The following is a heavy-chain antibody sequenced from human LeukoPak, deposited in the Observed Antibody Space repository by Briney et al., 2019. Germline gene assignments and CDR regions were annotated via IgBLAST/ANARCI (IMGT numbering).Heavy chain of an antibody. CDR1: GGSISSYY. V-gene: IGHV4-59*01. Sequence: SETLSLTCTVSGGSISSYYWSWIRQPPGKGLEWIGYVFHSGSTNYNPSLKSRVNISISTSKKQFSLKLTSVTAADTAVYYCAGGFCSGGSCYPQGQWFDPWGQGTLVTVSS. CDR3: AGGFCSGGSCYPQGQWFDP. CDR2: VFHSGST. J-gene: IGHJ5*02. D-gene: IGHD2-15*01.